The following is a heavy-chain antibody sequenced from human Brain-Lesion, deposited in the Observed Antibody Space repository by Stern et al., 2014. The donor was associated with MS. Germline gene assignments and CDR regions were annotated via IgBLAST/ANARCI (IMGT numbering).Heavy chain of an antibody. D-gene: IGHD6-13*01. CDR2: SDHSGST. V-gene: IGHV4-4*02. J-gene: IGHJ4*02. Sequence: VHLVESGPGLVKPSGTLSLTCAVSGGSISSSNWWSWVRQSPGKGLEWIGESDHSGSTIYNPSLKSRVTVSVDKPKNRFSLNLRSVPAADTAVYFCARFPASRPHVFDSWGQGTLVTVSS. CDR1: GGSISSSNW. CDR3: ARFPASRPHVFDS.